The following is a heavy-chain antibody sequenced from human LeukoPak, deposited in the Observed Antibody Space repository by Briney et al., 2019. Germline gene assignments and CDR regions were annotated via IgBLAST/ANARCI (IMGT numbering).Heavy chain of an antibody. CDR3: ARGVRIAVAGNIDY. Sequence: GGSLRLSCAASGFTFSSYGMHWVRQAPGKGLEWVAFIRSDGTNKYYADSVKGRFTISRDNSKNTLYLQMNSLRAEDTAVYYCARGVRIAVAGNIDYWGQGTLVTVSS. CDR1: GFTFSSYG. J-gene: IGHJ4*02. CDR2: IRSDGTNK. V-gene: IGHV3-30*02. D-gene: IGHD6-19*01.